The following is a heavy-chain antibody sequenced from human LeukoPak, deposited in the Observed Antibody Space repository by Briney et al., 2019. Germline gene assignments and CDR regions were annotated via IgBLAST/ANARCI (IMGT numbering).Heavy chain of an antibody. Sequence: PSETLSLTCTVSGGSISSYYWSWIRQPPGKGLEWIGYIYYSGSTYYNPSLKSRVTISVDTSKNQFSLKLSSVTAADTAVYYCAREIVVPVISWFDPWGQGTLVTVSS. CDR3: AREIVVPVISWFDP. CDR2: IYYSGST. J-gene: IGHJ5*02. CDR1: GGSISSYY. V-gene: IGHV4-59*12. D-gene: IGHD3-10*01.